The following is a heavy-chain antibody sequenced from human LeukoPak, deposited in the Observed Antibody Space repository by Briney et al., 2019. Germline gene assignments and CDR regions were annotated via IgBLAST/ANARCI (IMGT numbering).Heavy chain of an antibody. CDR2: INPSGGTT. CDR1: GYTFTSYY. V-gene: IGHV1-46*01. Sequence: ASVTVSCKASGYTFTSYYIHWVRLAPGQGLEWMGIINPSGGTTSYSHKFQDRVTMTRDTSTSTIYMELSSLRSEDTALYYCARDVAVVTATQAKAFDIWGQGTMVTVSS. D-gene: IGHD2-21*02. CDR3: ARDVAVVTATQAKAFDI. J-gene: IGHJ3*02.